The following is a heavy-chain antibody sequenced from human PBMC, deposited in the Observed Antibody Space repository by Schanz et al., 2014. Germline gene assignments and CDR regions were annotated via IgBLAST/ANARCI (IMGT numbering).Heavy chain of an antibody. D-gene: IGHD5-18*01. CDR3: AKDAENTAMITDYFDY. Sequence: VHLLESGGGLVEPGGSLRLSCAASGFSFSDYYMSWIRQAPGRGLEWVSIISGSGGNTYYADAVRGRFTISRDNSKTTVYLQMNSLRAEDTAVYYCAKDAENTAMITDYFDYWGQGTLXTVSS. CDR1: GFSFSDYY. J-gene: IGHJ4*02. CDR2: ISGSGGNT. V-gene: IGHV3-23*01.